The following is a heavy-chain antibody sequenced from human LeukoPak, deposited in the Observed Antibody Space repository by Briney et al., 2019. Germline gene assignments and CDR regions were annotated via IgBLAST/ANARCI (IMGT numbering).Heavy chain of an antibody. V-gene: IGHV4-31*03. CDR3: ARVVEGHYDGSGYFDY. D-gene: IGHD3-22*01. Sequence: PSETLSLTCTVSGGSISSGGYYWSWIRQHPGKGLEWIGYIYYSGSTYYNPSLKSRVTISVDTSKNQFSLKLSSVTAADTAVYYCARVVEGHYDGSGYFDYWGQGTLVTVSS. J-gene: IGHJ4*02. CDR1: GGSISSGGYY. CDR2: IYYSGST.